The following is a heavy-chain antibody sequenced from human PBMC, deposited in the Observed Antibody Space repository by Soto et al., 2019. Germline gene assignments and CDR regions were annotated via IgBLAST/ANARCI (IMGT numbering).Heavy chain of an antibody. CDR1: GFTFNNYG. J-gene: IGHJ4*02. D-gene: IGHD1-26*01. V-gene: IGHV3-33*01. Sequence: QVQLVESGGGVVQPGRSLRLSCAASGFTFNNYGMHWVRQAPGKGLEWVALIWHDGSNKGYADSVKGRFTISRDNSKNTLNLQRNSLRVEDTAVYYCTRAAIKGELLDYWGQGTQVTVSS. CDR2: IWHDGSNK. CDR3: TRAAIKGELLDY.